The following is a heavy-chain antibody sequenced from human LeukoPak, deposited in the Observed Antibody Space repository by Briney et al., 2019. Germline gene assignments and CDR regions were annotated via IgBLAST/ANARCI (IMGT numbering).Heavy chain of an antibody. D-gene: IGHD3-10*01. CDR3: ARTRYYYNSRSYGAPYYFDY. J-gene: IGHJ4*02. CDR1: GGSFSGYY. Sequence: SATLSLTCAVYGGSFSGYYWSWIRQPPGKGLEWIGEINHSGSTNYNPSLKSRVTISVDTSKNQFSLKLSSVTAADTAVYYCARTRYYYNSRSYGAPYYFDYWGQGTLVTVSS. V-gene: IGHV4-34*01. CDR2: INHSGST.